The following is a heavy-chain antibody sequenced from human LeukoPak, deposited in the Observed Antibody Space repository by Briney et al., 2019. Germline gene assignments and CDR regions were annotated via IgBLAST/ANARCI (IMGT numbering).Heavy chain of an antibody. Sequence: GASVKVSFKASGYTFTGYYIHWVRQAPGQGLEYMGWINPNSGGTNYAQKFQGRVTITRDTSISTAYMELSRLRSDDTAVYYCARDLYQWLPSTRPRDYYYYMDVWGEGTTVTVSS. D-gene: IGHD6-19*01. J-gene: IGHJ6*03. CDR3: ARDLYQWLPSTRPRDYYYYMDV. CDR1: GYTFTGYY. CDR2: INPNSGGT. V-gene: IGHV1-2*02.